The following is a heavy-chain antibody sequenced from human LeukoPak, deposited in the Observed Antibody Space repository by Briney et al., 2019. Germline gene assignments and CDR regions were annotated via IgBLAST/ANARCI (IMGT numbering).Heavy chain of an antibody. CDR3: ASNWNDVSDWFDP. V-gene: IGHV1-2*02. J-gene: IGHJ5*02. Sequence: GASVKVSCKTSGYTFTGYFIHWVRQAPGQGLEWMGWINPDSGGTNYAQKFQGRVTMTRDTSISTAYMELSRLRSDDTAVYYCASNWNDVSDWFDPWGQGTLVTVSS. D-gene: IGHD1-1*01. CDR1: GYTFTGYF. CDR2: INPDSGGT.